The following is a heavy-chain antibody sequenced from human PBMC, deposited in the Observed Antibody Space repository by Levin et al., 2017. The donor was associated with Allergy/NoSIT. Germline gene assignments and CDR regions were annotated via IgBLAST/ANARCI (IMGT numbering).Heavy chain of an antibody. CDR3: AGKPTAVDAFDI. Sequence: PSETLSLTCTVSGGSISSYYWSWIRQPPGKGLEWIGYIYYSGSTNYNPSLKSRVTISVDTSKNQFSLKLSSVTAADTAVYYCAGKPTAVDAFDIWGQGTMVTVSS. V-gene: IGHV4-59*08. J-gene: IGHJ3*02. D-gene: IGHD4-23*01. CDR1: GGSISSYY. CDR2: IYYSGST.